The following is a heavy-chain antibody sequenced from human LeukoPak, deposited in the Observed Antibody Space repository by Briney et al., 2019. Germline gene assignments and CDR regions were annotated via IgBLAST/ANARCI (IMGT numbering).Heavy chain of an antibody. CDR2: MHYSGNFYSESA. CDR3: ARALGSSRELLISDY. V-gene: IGHV4-39*07. CDR1: GASIDRSSFY. D-gene: IGHD1-26*01. J-gene: IGHJ4*02. Sequence: SETLSLTCSVSGASIDRSSFYWVWIRQPPGKGLEWIGSMHYSGNFYSESAYYNPSLRSRATISVDTSKNQFSLKIYSVTAADTAVYYCARALGSSRELLISDYWGQGTLVTVSS.